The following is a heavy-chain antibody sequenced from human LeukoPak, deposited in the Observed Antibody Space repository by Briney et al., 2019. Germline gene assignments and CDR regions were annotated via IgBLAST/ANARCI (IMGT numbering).Heavy chain of an antibody. CDR1: GGTLNSYG. J-gene: IGHJ4*02. CDR3: ARTRYCSGGSCYSYYFDY. D-gene: IGHD2-15*01. V-gene: IGHV1-2*06. CDR2: INPNSGGT. Sequence: ASVKVSCKASGGTLNSYGISWVRQAPGQGLEWMGRINPNSGGTNYAQKFQGRVTMTRDTSISTAYMELSRLRSDDTAVYYCARTRYCSGGSCYSYYFDYWGQGTLVTVSS.